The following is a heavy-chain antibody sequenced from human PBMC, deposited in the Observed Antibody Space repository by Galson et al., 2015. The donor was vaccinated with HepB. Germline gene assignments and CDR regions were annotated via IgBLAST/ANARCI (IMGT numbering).Heavy chain of an antibody. V-gene: IGHV3-7*03. D-gene: IGHD2-8*01. CDR2: IKQDGSEK. CDR3: ARDGYCTNGVCYDY. J-gene: IGHJ4*02. CDR1: GFTFSTYW. Sequence: LRLSCAASGFTFSTYWMSWVRQAPGKGLEWVANIKQDGSEKYYVDSVKGRFTISRDNAKNSLYLQMNSLRAEDTAVYYCARDGYCTNGVCYDYWGQGTLVTVSS.